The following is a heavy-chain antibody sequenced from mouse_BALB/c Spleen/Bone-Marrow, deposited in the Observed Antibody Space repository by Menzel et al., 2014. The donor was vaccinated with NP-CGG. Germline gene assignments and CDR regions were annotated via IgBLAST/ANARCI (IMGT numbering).Heavy chain of an antibody. V-gene: IGHV2-4*02. J-gene: IGHJ4*01. D-gene: IGHD2-12*01. CDR3: ARNKDDAMDY. CDR2: IWSGGST. Sequence: VQLVESGPGLVQPSQSLSITCTVSGFSLTSYGVHWVRQPPGKGLEWLGVIWSGGSTDYNAAFISRLSISEDYSKSQVFFKMNSLQADDTAIYYCARNKDDAMDYWGQGTSVTVSS. CDR1: GFSLTSYG.